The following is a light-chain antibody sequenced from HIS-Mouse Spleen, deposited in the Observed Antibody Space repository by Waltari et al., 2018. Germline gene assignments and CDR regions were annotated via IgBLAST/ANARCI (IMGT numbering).Light chain of an antibody. V-gene: IGLV8-61*01. J-gene: IGLJ3*02. CDR3: GLYMGSGIWV. CDR2: STN. Sequence: QTVVTQEPSFSVSPGGTVTLTCGLSSGSVSTSYYPSWYQQTPGQAPRTLIYSTNPRSSVVPDRFAGSILGNKAALTITGAQADDESDYYCGLYMGSGIWVFGGGTKLTVL. CDR1: SGSVSTSYY.